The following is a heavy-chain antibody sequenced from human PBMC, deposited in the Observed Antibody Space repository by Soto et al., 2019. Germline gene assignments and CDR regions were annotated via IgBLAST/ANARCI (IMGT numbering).Heavy chain of an antibody. CDR1: GGTFSSYT. J-gene: IGHJ6*03. CDR3: ARDGSKGPADYYYYYMDV. V-gene: IGHV1-69*08. CDR2: IIPILGIA. Sequence: QVQLVQSGAEVKKPGSSVKVSCKASGGTFSSYTISWVRQAPGQGLEWMGRIIPILGIANYAQKFQGRVTITADKSTSTAYMELSSLRSEDTAVYYCARDGSKGPADYYYYYMDVWGKGTTVTVSS.